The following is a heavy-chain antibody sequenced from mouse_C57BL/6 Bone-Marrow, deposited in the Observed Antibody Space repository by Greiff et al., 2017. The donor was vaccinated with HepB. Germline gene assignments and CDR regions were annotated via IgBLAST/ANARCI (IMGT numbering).Heavy chain of an antibody. Sequence: QVQPQQSGAELVRPGASVKLSCKASGYTFTDYYINWVKQRPGQGLEWIARIYPGSGNTYYNEKFKGKATLTAEKSSSTAYMQLSSLTSEDSAVYFCARSGGYYPAWFAYWGQGTLVTVSA. D-gene: IGHD2-3*01. CDR1: GYTFTDYY. CDR3: ARSGGYYPAWFAY. V-gene: IGHV1-76*01. J-gene: IGHJ3*01. CDR2: IYPGSGNT.